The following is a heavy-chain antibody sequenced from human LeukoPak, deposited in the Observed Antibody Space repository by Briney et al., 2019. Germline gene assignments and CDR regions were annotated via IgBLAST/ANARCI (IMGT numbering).Heavy chain of an antibody. CDR1: GGSISSSNYC. CDR3: ATRRDGYTYFDY. CDR2: IYDSENT. D-gene: IGHD5-24*01. Sequence: SETLSLTCTVSGGSISSSNYCWGWLRQPPGKGLEWIGNIYDSENTYYIPSLKSRLTMSVDTSKNQFSLKLSSVTAADTAVYYCATRRDGYTYFDYWGQGTLVTVSS. V-gene: IGHV4-39*01. J-gene: IGHJ4*02.